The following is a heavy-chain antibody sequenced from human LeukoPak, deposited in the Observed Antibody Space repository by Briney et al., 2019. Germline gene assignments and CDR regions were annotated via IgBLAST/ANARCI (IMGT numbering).Heavy chain of an antibody. V-gene: IGHV3-74*01. CDR1: GFTFSSYW. J-gene: IGHJ6*02. CDR2: IKNDGYET. CDR3: ASDRVYYGLDV. Sequence: GGSLRLSCAASGFTFSSYWMHWVRQAPGKGLMWVSRIKNDGYETNNADSVKGRFTISRDNAKNTLYLQMNSLTVEDTAVYYCASDRVYYGLDVWGQGTTVSVSS.